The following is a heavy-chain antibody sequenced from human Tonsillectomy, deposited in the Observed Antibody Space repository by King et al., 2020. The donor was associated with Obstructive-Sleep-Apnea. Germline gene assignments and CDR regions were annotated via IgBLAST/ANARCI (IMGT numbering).Heavy chain of an antibody. CDR3: AKVGPYYYDSTGYYDYPVFDY. J-gene: IGHJ4*02. V-gene: IGHV3-23*04. CDR1: GFTFNNYA. CDR2: ISGSGSST. D-gene: IGHD3-22*01. Sequence: VQLVESGGGLVQPGGSLSLSCAASGFTFNNYAMSWVRQAPGKGLEWVSTISGSGSSTYYADSVKGRFTISRDNSKNTLYLQMNSLRAEDTAAYYCAKVGPYYYDSTGYYDYPVFDYWGQGTLVIVSS.